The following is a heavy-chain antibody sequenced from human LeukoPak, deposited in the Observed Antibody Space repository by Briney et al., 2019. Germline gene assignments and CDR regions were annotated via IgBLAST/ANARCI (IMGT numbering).Heavy chain of an antibody. Sequence: GESLKISCKASGYTFADDYIGWVRQMPGKGLEWMGIIYPGDSDTRYSPSFQGQVTISVDKSISTAYLQWSSLKASDTAMYYCARPLSYDILTGIHKDYWGHGTLVTVSS. D-gene: IGHD3-9*01. J-gene: IGHJ4*01. CDR2: IYPGDSDT. CDR1: GYTFADDY. CDR3: ARPLSYDILTGIHKDY. V-gene: IGHV5-51*01.